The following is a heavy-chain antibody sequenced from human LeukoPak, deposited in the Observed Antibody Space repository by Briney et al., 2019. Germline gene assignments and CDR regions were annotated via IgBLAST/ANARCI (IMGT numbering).Heavy chain of an antibody. Sequence: GGSLRLSCVGSGFTFRSHAMSWVRRAPEKGLEFVSGIYENGGTTYYADSVKGRFSISRDNSKNTLYLQMNSLRVEDTAVYYCAKDLSNWNYRGGNYWGQGTLVTVSS. D-gene: IGHD1-7*01. J-gene: IGHJ4*02. V-gene: IGHV3-23*01. CDR1: GFTFRSHA. CDR3: AKDLSNWNYRGGNY. CDR2: IYENGGTT.